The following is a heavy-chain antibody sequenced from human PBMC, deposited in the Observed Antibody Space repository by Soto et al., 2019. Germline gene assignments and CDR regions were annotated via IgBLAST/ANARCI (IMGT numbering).Heavy chain of an antibody. CDR2: TYYRSKWYN. CDR3: ARGKIAAAGNSYGMDV. J-gene: IGHJ6*02. Sequence: PSQTLSLTCVISGDSVSSNSAAWNWIRQSPSRGLEWLGRTYYRSKWYNDYAGSVKSRITINPDTSKNQISLQLNSVTPEDTAVYYCARGKIAAAGNSYGMDVWGQGTPVTVSS. D-gene: IGHD6-13*01. CDR1: GDSVSSNSAA. V-gene: IGHV6-1*01.